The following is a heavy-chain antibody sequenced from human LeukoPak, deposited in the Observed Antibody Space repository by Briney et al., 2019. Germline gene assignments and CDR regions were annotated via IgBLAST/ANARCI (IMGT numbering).Heavy chain of an antibody. V-gene: IGHV1-18*01. Sequence: ASVKISCKGSGYTFDRYGVTWVRQAPGQGLEWIGWISTYSGDTIYAQKIQGRVTMTADTSTNTVYMDLRSLRSDDTAVYYCARDLGHCRNVVCSSSAYWGRGTLVTVSS. D-gene: IGHD1-14*01. CDR2: ISTYSGDT. CDR3: ARDLGHCRNVVCSSSAY. CDR1: GYTFDRYG. J-gene: IGHJ4*02.